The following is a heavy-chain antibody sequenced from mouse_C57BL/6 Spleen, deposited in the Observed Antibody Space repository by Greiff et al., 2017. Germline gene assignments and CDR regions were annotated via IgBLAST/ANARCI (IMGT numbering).Heavy chain of an antibody. CDR2: IDPEDGDT. D-gene: IGHD2-1*01. Sequence: EVQLQQSGAELVRPGASVKLSCTASGFNIKDDYMHWVKQRPEQGLEWTGRIDPEDGDTEYAPKFQGKANMTADTSSNTAYLQLSSLTSEDTAVYYCTTLSYGNSDYWGQGTTLTVSS. J-gene: IGHJ2*01. CDR3: TTLSYGNSDY. V-gene: IGHV14-1*01. CDR1: GFNIKDDY.